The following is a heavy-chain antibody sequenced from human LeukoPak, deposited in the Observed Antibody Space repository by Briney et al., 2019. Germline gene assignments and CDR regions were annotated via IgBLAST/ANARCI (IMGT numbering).Heavy chain of an antibody. J-gene: IGHJ5*02. V-gene: IGHV4-4*07. CDR3: ARMSGVVVAGTSWFDP. D-gene: IGHD6-19*01. CDR2: IYTSGST. CDR1: GGSISSYY. Sequence: KPSETLSLTCTVSGGSISSYYWSWIRQPAGKGLEWIGRIYTSGSTNYNPSLKSRVTISVDTSKNQFSLKLSSVTAADTAVYYCARMSGVVVAGTSWFDPWGQGTLVTVSS.